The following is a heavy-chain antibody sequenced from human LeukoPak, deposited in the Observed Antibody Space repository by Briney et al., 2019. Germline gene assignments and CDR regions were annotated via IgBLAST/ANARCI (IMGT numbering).Heavy chain of an antibody. V-gene: IGHV3-33*06. D-gene: IGHD5-18*01. CDR2: IWYDGSNK. CDR3: ANVGYSYGHSDY. J-gene: IGHJ4*02. Sequence: PGRSLRLSCAASGFTFSSYGMHWVRQAPGKGLEWVAVIWYDGSNKYYADSVKGRFTISRDNSKNTLYLQMNSLRAEDTAVYYCANVGYSYGHSDYWGQGTLVTVSS. CDR1: GFTFSSYG.